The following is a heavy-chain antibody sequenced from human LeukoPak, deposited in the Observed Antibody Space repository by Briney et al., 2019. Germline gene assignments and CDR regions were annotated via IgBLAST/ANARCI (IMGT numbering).Heavy chain of an antibody. CDR2: IYYSGST. V-gene: IGHV4-39*01. D-gene: IGHD6-19*01. CDR3: AIPVAGHYFDY. Sequence: WVRQAPGKGLEWIGSIYYSGSTYYNPSLKSRVTISVDTSKNQFSLKLSSVTAADTAVYYCAIPVAGHYFDYWGQGTLVTVSS. J-gene: IGHJ4*02.